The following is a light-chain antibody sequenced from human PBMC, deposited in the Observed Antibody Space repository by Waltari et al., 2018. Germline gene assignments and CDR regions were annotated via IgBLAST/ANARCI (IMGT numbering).Light chain of an antibody. CDR2: DAS. CDR1: RGIDSY. J-gene: IGKJ5*01. CDR3: QQSYSPPFT. Sequence: DIQMTQSPSSLSTSVGDRVTITCRASRGIDSYLNWYQQRTGRAPKLLIYDASTLQREVPTRFSGGGIGTDFTLTINNLQPEDFATYFCQQSYSPPFTFGQGTHLEI. V-gene: IGKV1-39*01.